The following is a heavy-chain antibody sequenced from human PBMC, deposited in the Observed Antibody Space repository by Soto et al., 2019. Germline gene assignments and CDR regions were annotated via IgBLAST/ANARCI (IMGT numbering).Heavy chain of an antibody. CDR2: IYHSGST. J-gene: IGHJ6*02. D-gene: IGHD3-10*01. Sequence: QVQLQESGPGLVKPSGTLSPTCAVSGGSISSSNWWSWVRQPPGKGLEWIGEIYHSGSTNYNPSLKSRVTXSVYKXXNQFSLKLSSVTAADTAVYYCARRHTTRGEHGMDVWGQGTTVTVSS. CDR1: GGSISSSNW. CDR3: ARRHTTRGEHGMDV. V-gene: IGHV4-4*02.